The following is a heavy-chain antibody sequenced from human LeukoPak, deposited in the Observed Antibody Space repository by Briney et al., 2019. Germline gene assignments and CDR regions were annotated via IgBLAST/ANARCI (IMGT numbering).Heavy chain of an antibody. CDR2: INHSGST. D-gene: IGHD6-19*01. CDR3: ARGGAVAGPHYYYYGMDV. J-gene: IGHJ6*04. CDR1: GGSFSGYY. Sequence: SETLSLTCAVYGGSFSGYYWTWIRQPPGKGLEWIGEINHSGSTNYNPSLKSRVTISVDTSKNQFSLKLSSVTAADTAVYYCARGGAVAGPHYYYYGMDVWGKGTTVTVSS. V-gene: IGHV4-34*01.